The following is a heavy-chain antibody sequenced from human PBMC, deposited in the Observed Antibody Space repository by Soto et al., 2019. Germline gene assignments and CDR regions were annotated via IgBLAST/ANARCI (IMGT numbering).Heavy chain of an antibody. V-gene: IGHV3-7*03. D-gene: IGHD3-10*01. Sequence: VGSLRLSCASSVFTFSNYWMTWVRHSPGKWLEWVANIIKDGSEKSYVYSVRGRFTISRDNAKNSLYLEMNSLRVEDTAVYYCPRDSGGLGYWGQGTRFIGSS. CDR3: PRDSGGLGY. J-gene: IGHJ4*02. CDR2: IIKDGSEK. CDR1: VFTFSNYW.